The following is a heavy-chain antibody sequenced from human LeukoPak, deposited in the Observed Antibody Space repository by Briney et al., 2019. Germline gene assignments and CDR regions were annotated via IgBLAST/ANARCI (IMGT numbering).Heavy chain of an antibody. CDR2: INPNSGGT. D-gene: IGHD2-2*01. J-gene: IGHJ4*02. Sequence: ASVKVSRNASGYTFAGYYMHWVRQAPGQGLEWMGWINPNSGGTNYAQKFQGRVTMTRDTSISTAYMELSRLRSDDTAVYYCAREWLGYCSSTSCSGFDYWGQGTLVTVSS. CDR3: AREWLGYCSSTSCSGFDY. V-gene: IGHV1-2*02. CDR1: GYTFAGYY.